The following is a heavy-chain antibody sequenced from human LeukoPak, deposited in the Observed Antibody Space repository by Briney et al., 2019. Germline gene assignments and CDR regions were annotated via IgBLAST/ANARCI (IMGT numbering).Heavy chain of an antibody. V-gene: IGHV4-61*02. J-gene: IGHJ5*02. CDR1: GGSISSGSYY. CDR2: IYTSGST. CDR3: ARGGPGYDSSGLNWFDP. Sequence: PSETLSLTCTVSGGSISSGSYYWSWIRQPAGKGLEWIGRIYTSGSTNYNPTPKSRVTRSVDTSKNQFSLKLSSVTAADTAVYYCARGGPGYDSSGLNWFDPWGQGTLVTVSS. D-gene: IGHD3-22*01.